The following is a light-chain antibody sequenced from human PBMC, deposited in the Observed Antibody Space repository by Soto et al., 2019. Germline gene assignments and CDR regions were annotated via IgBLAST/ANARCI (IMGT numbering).Light chain of an antibody. Sequence: DIQMTQSPSTLSASVGDRVAITCRASQSVSWWLAWYQQKPGKAPKVLIYKASSLEGGVPSRFSGSGSGTEVTLTISSLQTDDFATYYGQQYNSNPWTFGQGTKVEIK. V-gene: IGKV1-5*03. J-gene: IGKJ1*01. CDR1: QSVSWW. CDR2: KAS. CDR3: QQYNSNPWT.